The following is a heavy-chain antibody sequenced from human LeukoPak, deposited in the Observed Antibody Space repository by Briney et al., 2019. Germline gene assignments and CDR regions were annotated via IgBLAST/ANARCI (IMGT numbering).Heavy chain of an antibody. CDR3: AREANLGQLRGGNWFDP. CDR1: GYTFTSYY. D-gene: IGHD3-16*01. J-gene: IGHJ5*02. Sequence: APVKVSCKASGYTFTSYYMHWVRQAPGQGLEWMGIINPSGGSTSYAQKFQGRVTMTRDTSTSTVYMELSSLRSEDTTVYYCAREANLGQLRGGNWFDPWGQGTLVTVSS. CDR2: INPSGGST. V-gene: IGHV1-46*01.